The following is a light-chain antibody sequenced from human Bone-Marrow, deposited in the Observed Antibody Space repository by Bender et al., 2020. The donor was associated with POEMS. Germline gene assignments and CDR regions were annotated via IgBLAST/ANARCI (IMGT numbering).Light chain of an antibody. J-gene: IGLJ2*01. CDR1: SSNIGSNY. CDR2: RNN. Sequence: QSVLTQPPSASGTPGQRVTISCSGSSSNIGSNYVYWFQQLPGTAPKPLIYRNNQRPSGVPDRFSGSRSGTSASLTIGGLRSEDEAYYYCSSYAGNNNLFGGGTKLTVL. V-gene: IGLV1-47*01. CDR3: SSYAGNNNL.